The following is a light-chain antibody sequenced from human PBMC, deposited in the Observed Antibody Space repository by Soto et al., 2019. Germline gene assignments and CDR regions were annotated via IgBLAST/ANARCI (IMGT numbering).Light chain of an antibody. Sequence: QSALTQPRSVSGSPGQSFTISCTGTSSDVGGYYFVSWYQQHPGKAPKLMIYDVTKRPSGVPDRFSGSKSGNTASLTISGLQAEDEADYYCCSYAGSFNYVFGTGTKVTVL. CDR2: DVT. CDR1: SSDVGGYYF. J-gene: IGLJ1*01. CDR3: CSYAGSFNYV. V-gene: IGLV2-11*01.